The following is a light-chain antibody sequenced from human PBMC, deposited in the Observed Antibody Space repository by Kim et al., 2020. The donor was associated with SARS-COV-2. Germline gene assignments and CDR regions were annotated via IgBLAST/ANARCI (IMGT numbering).Light chain of an antibody. CDR1: QGVSSI. V-gene: IGKV3-15*01. CDR2: GAS. Sequence: SVSPGERATPSCRASQGVSSILAWYQQQPGQAPRLLIYGASTRATGIRARFSGSGSGTEFTLTISSLQSEDFAIYYCQQYNNWPYTFGQGTKLEF. CDR3: QQYNNWPYT. J-gene: IGKJ2*01.